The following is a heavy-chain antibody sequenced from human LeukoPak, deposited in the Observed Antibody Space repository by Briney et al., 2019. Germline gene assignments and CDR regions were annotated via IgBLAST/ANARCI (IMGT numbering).Heavy chain of an antibody. Sequence: GGSLRLSCAASGFTFSSYAMGWVRQAPGKGLEWVSALSGSGVNTYYADSVKGRFTISSDNSKNKLDLQVNSLRAEDTAVYYCARGVGCSGGTCYSEHGMDVWAQRTTVSVS. CDR2: LSGSGVNT. V-gene: IGHV3-23*01. D-gene: IGHD2-15*01. CDR3: ARGVGCSGGTCYSEHGMDV. CDR1: GFTFSSYA. J-gene: IGHJ6*02.